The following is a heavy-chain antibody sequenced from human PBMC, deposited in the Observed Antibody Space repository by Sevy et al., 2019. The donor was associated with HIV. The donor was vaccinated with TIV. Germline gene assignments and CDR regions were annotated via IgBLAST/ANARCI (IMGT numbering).Heavy chain of an antibody. CDR1: SGSISSSSYY. CDR2: IDYIGTT. Sequence: TLSLTCTVSSGSISSSSYYWGWIRQSPGKGLEWIASIDYIGTTYYNLALKSQVTITGDRSKNEVSLNLRFVTAADAAVYYCARYLRGDHAGGFDFWGQGTPVTVSS. D-gene: IGHD4-17*01. CDR3: ARYLRGDHAGGFDF. J-gene: IGHJ5*01. V-gene: IGHV4-39*01.